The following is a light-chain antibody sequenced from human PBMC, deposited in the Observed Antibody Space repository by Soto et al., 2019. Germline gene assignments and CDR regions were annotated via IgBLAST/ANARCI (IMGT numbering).Light chain of an antibody. CDR2: KVS. J-gene: IGKJ1*01. Sequence: DVVMTQSPLSLPVTLGQPASISCRSSQSLVYSEGNTYLNWFQQRRGQSPRRLLYKVSNRDSGVPDRFSGSGSGTDFTLKISRVEAGDVGVYYCMQGTHWPPRTFGQGTKVDIK. CDR3: MQGTHWPPRT. V-gene: IGKV2-30*01. CDR1: QSLVYSEGNTY.